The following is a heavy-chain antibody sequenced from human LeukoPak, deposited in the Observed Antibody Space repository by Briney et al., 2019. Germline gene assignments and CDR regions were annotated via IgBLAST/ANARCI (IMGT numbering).Heavy chain of an antibody. Sequence: GGSLRLSCAASGFSFSDYRVHWVRQTPGKGLEWVSLLWNDGSNKYYADSVKGRFTISRDNSKNMLFLQMNSLKDEDAAVYYCARDRGYSYGHPLDYWGQGTLVTVSS. CDR1: GFSFSDYR. J-gene: IGHJ4*02. CDR2: LWNDGSNK. D-gene: IGHD5-18*01. V-gene: IGHV3-33*01. CDR3: ARDRGYSYGHPLDY.